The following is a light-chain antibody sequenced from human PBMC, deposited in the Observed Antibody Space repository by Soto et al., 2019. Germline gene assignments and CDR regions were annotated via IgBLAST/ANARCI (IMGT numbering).Light chain of an antibody. J-gene: IGLJ2*01. Sequence: SYELTQPPSVSVYPGQTASITCSGDKLGDKYASWYQQKPGQSPVMVIYQDRKRPSGIPERFSGSNSGNTATPTISGTQPMDEADYYCQAWDSSTVVFGGGTKLTVL. CDR1: KLGDKY. V-gene: IGLV3-1*01. CDR3: QAWDSSTVV. CDR2: QDR.